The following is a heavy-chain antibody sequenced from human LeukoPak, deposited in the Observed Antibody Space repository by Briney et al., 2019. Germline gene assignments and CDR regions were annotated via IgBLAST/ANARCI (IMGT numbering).Heavy chain of an antibody. J-gene: IGHJ4*02. CDR1: GFTFSSYG. CDR2: ISSSSSYI. CDR3: ARERKYYDFWSGYSDY. Sequence: PGGSLRLSCAASGFTFSSYGMNWVRQAPGKGLEWVSSISSSSSYIYYADSVKGRFTISRDNAKNSLYLQMNSLRAEDTAVYYCARERKYYDFWSGYSDYWGQGTLVTVSS. D-gene: IGHD3-3*01. V-gene: IGHV3-21*01.